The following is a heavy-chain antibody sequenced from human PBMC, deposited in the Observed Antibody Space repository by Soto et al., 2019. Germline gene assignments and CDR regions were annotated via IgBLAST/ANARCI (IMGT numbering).Heavy chain of an antibody. CDR2: ISRSSSAI. Sequence: EVQVVESGGGLVQPGGSLRLSCAASGFSFSRYTMKWVRQAPGQGLEWVSDISRSSSAIYYADSVKGRFTISRDNAKNSVFLQMNSLRAEDTAVYYCARDREYCSGDNCCETGSDYWGQGTLVTVSS. J-gene: IGHJ4*02. D-gene: IGHD2-15*01. CDR3: ARDREYCSGDNCCETGSDY. CDR1: GFSFSRYT. V-gene: IGHV3-48*01.